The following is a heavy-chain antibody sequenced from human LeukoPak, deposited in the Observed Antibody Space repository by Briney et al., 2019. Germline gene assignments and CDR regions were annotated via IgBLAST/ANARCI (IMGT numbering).Heavy chain of an antibody. J-gene: IGHJ4*02. V-gene: IGHV3-43D*04. CDR2: ISWDGGST. Sequence: GGPLRLSCAASGFTFDDYAMHWVRQAPGKGLGWVSLISWDGGSTYYADSVKGRFTISRDNSKNSLYLQMNSLRAEDTALYYCARGVVIDYFDYWGQGTLVTVSS. D-gene: IGHD3-3*01. CDR1: GFTFDDYA. CDR3: ARGVVIDYFDY.